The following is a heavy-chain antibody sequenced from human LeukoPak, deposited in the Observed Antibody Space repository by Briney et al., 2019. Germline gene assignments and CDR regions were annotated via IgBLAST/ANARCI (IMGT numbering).Heavy chain of an antibody. Sequence: PGRSLRLSCAASVFTFSSYGMHWVRQAPGNGLEWVAVIWYDGSNKYYADSVKGRFTISRDNSKNTLYLQMNSLRAEDTAVYYCARDHVTMVRGVIMELLSYYYYGMDVWGQGTTVTVSS. CDR1: VFTFSSYG. J-gene: IGHJ6*02. V-gene: IGHV3-33*01. D-gene: IGHD3-10*01. CDR3: ARDHVTMVRGVIMELLSYYYYGMDV. CDR2: IWYDGSNK.